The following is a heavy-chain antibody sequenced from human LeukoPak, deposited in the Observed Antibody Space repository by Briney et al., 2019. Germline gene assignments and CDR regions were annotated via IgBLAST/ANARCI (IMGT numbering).Heavy chain of an antibody. CDR1: GFTFSSYS. V-gene: IGHV3-23*01. CDR2: ISVSSGTT. J-gene: IGHJ4*02. Sequence: PGGSLRLSCAASGFTFSSYSMNWVRQAPGKGLEWVSVISVSSGTTYYADSVKGRFTISRDNSKSTLYLQMNSLRAEDTATYYCAKERLVSHTAGFDSWGQGTLVTVSS. CDR3: AKERLVSHTAGFDS. D-gene: IGHD2-8*02.